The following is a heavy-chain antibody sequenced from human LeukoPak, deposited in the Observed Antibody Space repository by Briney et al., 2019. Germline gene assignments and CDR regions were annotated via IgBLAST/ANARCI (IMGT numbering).Heavy chain of an antibody. V-gene: IGHV7-4-1*02. CDR3: ARGTYYYDSSGYYHHYYGMDV. CDR1: GYTFTSYA. J-gene: IGHJ6*02. Sequence: GASVKVSCKASGYTFTSYAMNWVRQAPGQGLEWMGWINTNTGNPTYAQGFTGRFVFSLDTSVSTAYLQISSLKAEDTAVYYCARGTYYYDSSGYYHHYYGMDVWGQGTTVTVSS. CDR2: INTNTGNP. D-gene: IGHD3-22*01.